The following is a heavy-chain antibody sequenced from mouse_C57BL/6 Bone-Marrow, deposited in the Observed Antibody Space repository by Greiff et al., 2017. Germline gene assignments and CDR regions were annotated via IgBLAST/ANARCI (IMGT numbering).Heavy chain of an antibody. CDR2: IYPRSGNT. CDR1: GYTFTSYG. J-gene: IGHJ4*01. D-gene: IGHD2-1*01. Sequence: VKLMESGAELARPGASVKLSCKASGYTFTSYGISWVKQRTGQGLEWIGEIYPRSGNTYYNEKFKGKATLTADKSSSTAYMELRSLTSEDSAVYCCARYYYGNCYAMDYWGQGTSVTVSS. CDR3: ARYYYGNCYAMDY. V-gene: IGHV1-81*01.